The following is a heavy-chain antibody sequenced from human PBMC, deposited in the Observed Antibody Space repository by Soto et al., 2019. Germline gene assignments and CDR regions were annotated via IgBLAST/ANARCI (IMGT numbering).Heavy chain of an antibody. CDR3: ARDLTVITEAQGY. J-gene: IGHJ4*02. CDR2: ISTFNGDT. CDR1: GYTFINQC. Sequence: ASVKVSCKASGYTFINQCISCVRQAPGQGLEWMGWISTFNGDTNFAQKFQGRVTLTTDTSTSTAYMEVRSLRSDDTAVYYCARDLTVITEAQGYWGQGTLVTVSS. V-gene: IGHV1-18*01. D-gene: IGHD4-17*01.